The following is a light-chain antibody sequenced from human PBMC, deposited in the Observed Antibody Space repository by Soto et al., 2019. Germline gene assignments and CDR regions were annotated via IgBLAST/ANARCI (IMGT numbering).Light chain of an antibody. CDR3: QQYDHWPPYS. CDR1: HSVSRF. J-gene: IGKJ2*01. V-gene: IGKV3-15*01. CDR2: AAS. Sequence: TQSPVTLSVSPWDGATLSCRASHSVSRFLAWYQQTPGQPPRLLIYAASSRVLGVPARFTGSGSGTDFTLTISDVQSEDAAIYYCQQYDHWPPYSFGQGTRLEI.